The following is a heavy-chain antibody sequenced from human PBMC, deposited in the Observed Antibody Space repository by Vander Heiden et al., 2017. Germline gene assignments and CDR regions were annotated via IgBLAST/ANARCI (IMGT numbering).Heavy chain of an antibody. Sequence: QVQLVQSGAEVKKPGSSVKVSCKASGGTFSSYAISWVRQAPGQGLEWMGGIIPIFGTANYAQKVQGRVTITADESTSTAYMELSSLRSEDTAVYYCARERYYGSGSKYWFDPWGQGTLVTVSS. J-gene: IGHJ5*02. D-gene: IGHD3-10*01. CDR1: GGTFSSYA. CDR3: ARERYYGSGSKYWFDP. CDR2: IIPIFGTA. V-gene: IGHV1-69*01.